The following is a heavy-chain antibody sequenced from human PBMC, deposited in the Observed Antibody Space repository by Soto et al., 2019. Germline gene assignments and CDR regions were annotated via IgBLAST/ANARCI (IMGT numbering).Heavy chain of an antibody. CDR2: ISSSGSTI. V-gene: IGHV3-48*03. CDR3: ARHPAIWDY. CDR1: GFTLSSYE. J-gene: IGHJ4*02. Sequence: EVQLVESGGGLVQPGGSLRLSCAASGFTLSSYERNWSGQAPGKGLEWVSYISSSGSTIYYADSVKGRFTISRDNAKNSLYLQMNSLRAEDTAVYYCARHPAIWDYWGQGTLVTVSS. D-gene: IGHD5-18*01.